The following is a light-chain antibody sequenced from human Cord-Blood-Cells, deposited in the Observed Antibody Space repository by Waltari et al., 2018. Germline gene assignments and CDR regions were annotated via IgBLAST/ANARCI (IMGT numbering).Light chain of an antibody. CDR1: QSVSSSY. V-gene: IGKV3-20*01. CDR2: GAS. Sequence: EIVLTQSPGTLSLSPGERATLSCRASQSVSSSYLAWYKQKPGQAPRLLIYGASSRATGIPDSFSGSGSEADFTLTILRLEPEDFTVYYCQQYGSSPYTFGQGTKLEIK. J-gene: IGKJ2*01. CDR3: QQYGSSPYT.